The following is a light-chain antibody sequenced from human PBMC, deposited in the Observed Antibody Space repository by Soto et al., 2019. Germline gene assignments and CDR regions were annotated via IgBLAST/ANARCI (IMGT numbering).Light chain of an antibody. CDR2: GAS. Sequence: DIQMTQSPSSVSASIGDRVTITCRASQIIGSWLAWYQQKPGSAPTLLIYGASSLQSGVPSRFSGSGSGTDFTLTITSLQAEDSATYYCQQANSFPFTFGPGTKVDIK. V-gene: IGKV1-12*02. CDR1: QIIGSW. J-gene: IGKJ3*01. CDR3: QQANSFPFT.